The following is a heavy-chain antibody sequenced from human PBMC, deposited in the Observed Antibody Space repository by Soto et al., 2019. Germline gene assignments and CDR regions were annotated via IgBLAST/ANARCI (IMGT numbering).Heavy chain of an antibody. V-gene: IGHV1-69*01. Sequence: SVKVSCKAAGGPFISYAIIWGRRAPGQGLEWMGGIIPIFGTANYAQKFQGRVTITADESTSTAYMELSSLRSEDTAVYYCARGPRGGYCSGTRCYIYYYYYGMDVWGQGTTVTVSS. CDR1: GGPFISYA. CDR3: ARGPRGGYCSGTRCYIYYYYYGMDV. D-gene: IGHD2-2*02. CDR2: IIPIFGTA. J-gene: IGHJ6*02.